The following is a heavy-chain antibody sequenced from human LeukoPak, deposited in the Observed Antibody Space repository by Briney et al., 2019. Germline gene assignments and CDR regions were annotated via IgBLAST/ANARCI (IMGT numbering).Heavy chain of an antibody. CDR2: ISDSGGST. J-gene: IGHJ5*02. D-gene: IGHD6-25*01. V-gene: IGHV3-23*01. Sequence: GGSLRLSCAASGFTFSNYDMSWVRQAPGKGLEWVSSISDSGGSTYYADSVKGRFTISRDNSKNTLYLQMTNLRAADTAVYYCAKDLSRAAVADWFDPWDQGSLVTVSS. CDR3: AKDLSRAAVADWFDP. CDR1: GFTFSNYD.